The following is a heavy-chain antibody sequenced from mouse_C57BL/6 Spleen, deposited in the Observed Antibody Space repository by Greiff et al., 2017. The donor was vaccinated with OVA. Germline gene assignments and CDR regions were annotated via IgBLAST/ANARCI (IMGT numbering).Heavy chain of an antibody. Sequence: VQLKQPGAELVMPGASVKLSCKASGYTFTSYWMHWVKQRPGQGLEWIGEIDPSDSYTNYNQKFKGKSTLTVDKSSSTAYMQLSSLTSEDSAVYYCARADGYYRYWGQGTTLTVSS. CDR3: ARADGYYRY. D-gene: IGHD2-3*01. CDR1: GYTFTSYW. CDR2: IDPSDSYT. V-gene: IGHV1-69*01. J-gene: IGHJ2*01.